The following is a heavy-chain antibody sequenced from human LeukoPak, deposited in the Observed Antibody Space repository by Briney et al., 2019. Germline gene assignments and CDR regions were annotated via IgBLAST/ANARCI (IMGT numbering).Heavy chain of an antibody. CDR1: GGSISSHY. CDR3: ARANDSGIAARPDYYYYYMDV. D-gene: IGHD6-6*01. J-gene: IGHJ6*03. Sequence: PSETLSLTCTVSGGSISSHYWSWIRQPPGKGLEWIGYIYYSGSTNYNPSLKSRVTISVDTSKNQFSLKLSSVTAADTAVYYCARANDSGIAARPDYYYYYMDVWGKGTTVTVSS. CDR2: IYYSGST. V-gene: IGHV4-59*11.